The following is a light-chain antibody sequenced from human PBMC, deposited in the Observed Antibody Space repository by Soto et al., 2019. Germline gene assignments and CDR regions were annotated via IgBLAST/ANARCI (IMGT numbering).Light chain of an antibody. J-gene: IGLJ2*01. Sequence: QSALTQPASVSGSPGQSITISCTGTSSDVGGYNYVSWYQQHPGKAPKLMIYDVSNRPSGVSNRFSGSKSGNTASLTISGLQAEDEADYYCSSYTSSSTLGYVVFGGGTKRTVL. CDR1: SSDVGGYNY. V-gene: IGLV2-14*01. CDR2: DVS. CDR3: SSYTSSSTLGYVV.